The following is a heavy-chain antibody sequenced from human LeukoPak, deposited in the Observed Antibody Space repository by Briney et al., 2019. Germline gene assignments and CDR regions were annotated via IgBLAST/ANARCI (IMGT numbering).Heavy chain of an antibody. CDR1: GGSINY. J-gene: IGHJ6*02. V-gene: IGHV4-39*01. D-gene: IGHD3-3*01. CDR2: IYYRGST. CDR3: ARHCDFWSGYYSYYYGMDV. Sequence: SETLSLTCTVSGGSINYGGWIRQPPGKGPEWIGSIYYRGSTYYNPSLKSRVTISVDTSKNQFSLKLSSVTAADTAVYYCARHCDFWSGYYSYYYGMDVWGQGTTVTVSS.